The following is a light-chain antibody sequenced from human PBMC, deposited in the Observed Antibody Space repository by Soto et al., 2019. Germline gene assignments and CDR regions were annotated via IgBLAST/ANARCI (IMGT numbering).Light chain of an antibody. Sequence: EIVLTQSPGTLSLSPGERATLSCRASQSVSNSYLAWYQQKPGQAPRLLIYGASSRATGIPDRFSGSGSGTDFTLSISRLEPEDFAVYYCQQYDNSRTFGQGTKVEIQ. V-gene: IGKV3-20*01. J-gene: IGKJ1*01. CDR3: QQYDNSRT. CDR2: GAS. CDR1: QSVSNSY.